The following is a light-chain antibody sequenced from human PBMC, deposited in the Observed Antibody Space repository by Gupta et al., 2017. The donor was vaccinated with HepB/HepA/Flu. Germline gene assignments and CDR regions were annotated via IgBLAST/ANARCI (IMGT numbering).Light chain of an antibody. CDR1: SSNVGSKN. J-gene: IGLJ2*01. CDR3: AAWDESLNGVV. CDR2: YNT. Sequence: QSLLTQSPSLSGPPGQRVTISCSGSSSNVGSKNVNWYQQLPGRAPKLLIYYNTERPSGVPDRFSGSKSDTSASLAISDLQSEDEADYYCAAWDESLNGVVFGGGTKLTVL. V-gene: IGLV1-44*01.